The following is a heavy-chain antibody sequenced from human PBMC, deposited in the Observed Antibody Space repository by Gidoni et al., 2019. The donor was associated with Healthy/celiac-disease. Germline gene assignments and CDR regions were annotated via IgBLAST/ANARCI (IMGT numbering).Heavy chain of an antibody. V-gene: IGHV2-5*02. D-gene: IGHD6-19*01. J-gene: IGHJ3*02. Sequence: QITLKESGPTLVKPTQTLTLTCTFSGFSLSTSGVGVGWIRQPPGKALEWLALIYWDDDKRYSPSLKSRLTITKDTSKNQVVLTMTNMDPVDTATYYCARRGRSGWPLDAFDIWGQGTMVTVSS. CDR3: ARRGRSGWPLDAFDI. CDR2: IYWDDDK. CDR1: GFSLSTSGVG.